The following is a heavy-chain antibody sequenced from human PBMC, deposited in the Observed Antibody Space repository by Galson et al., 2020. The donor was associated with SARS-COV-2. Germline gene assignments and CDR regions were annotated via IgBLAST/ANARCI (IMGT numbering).Heavy chain of an antibody. J-gene: IGHJ4*02. CDR1: GGSFSGYY. CDR3: ARGSRDVTMILMIATTASYYFDF. D-gene: IGHD3-22*01. V-gene: IGHV4-34*01. CDR2: INPTGSI. Sequence: SQASETLSLTCAVYGGSFSGYYWGWIRQPPGKGLEWIGEINPTGSINYNPSLKSQVTISKDTSKKQFSLRLRSVTAADTAMYFCARGSRDVTMILMIATTASYYFDFWGQGSLVTVSS.